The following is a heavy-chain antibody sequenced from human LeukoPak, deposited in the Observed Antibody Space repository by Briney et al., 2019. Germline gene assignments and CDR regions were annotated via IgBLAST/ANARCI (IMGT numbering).Heavy chain of an antibody. CDR1: GGPISIHF. Sequence: PSQTLSLTCAVSGGPISIHFWSWIRQPPGKGLEWIGYIYYTGSTRYNPSLASRVTISVDTSKNQFSLKLNSVTAADTAVYYCAKYVYFSLDFWGQGSLVTVSS. J-gene: IGHJ4*02. CDR3: AKYVYFSLDF. V-gene: IGHV4-59*11. CDR2: IYYTGST. D-gene: IGHD1-14*01.